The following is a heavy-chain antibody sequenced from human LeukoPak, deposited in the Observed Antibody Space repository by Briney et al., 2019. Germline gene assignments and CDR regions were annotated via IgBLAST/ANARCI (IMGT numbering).Heavy chain of an antibody. CDR2: IYYTRDT. CDR1: GGSISSSIYY. D-gene: IGHD6-13*01. V-gene: IGHV4-39*07. Sequence: PSETLSLTCAVSGGSISSSIYYWGWIRQPPGKGLGCIANIYYTRDTYYNPAFKSRLTISIDTSENQFSLKLRSVTAADTAVYYCAICIAAAEHYYFAYWGQGTLVTVSS. CDR3: AICIAAAEHYYFAY. J-gene: IGHJ4*02.